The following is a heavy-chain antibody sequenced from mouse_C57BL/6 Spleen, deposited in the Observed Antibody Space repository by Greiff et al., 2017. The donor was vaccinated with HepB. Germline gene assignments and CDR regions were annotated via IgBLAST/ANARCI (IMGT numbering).Heavy chain of an antibody. CDR3: ARGVYYDYDAAWFAY. J-gene: IGHJ3*01. Sequence: QVQLKQSGAELARPGASVKMSCKASGYTFTSYTMHWVKQRPGQGLEWIGYINPSSGYTKYNQKFKDKATLTADKSSSTAYMQLSSLTSEDSAVYYCARGVYYDYDAAWFAYWGQGTLVTVSA. D-gene: IGHD2-4*01. V-gene: IGHV1-4*01. CDR2: INPSSGYT. CDR1: GYTFTSYT.